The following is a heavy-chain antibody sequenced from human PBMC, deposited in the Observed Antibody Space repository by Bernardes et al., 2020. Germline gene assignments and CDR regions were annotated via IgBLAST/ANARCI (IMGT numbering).Heavy chain of an antibody. CDR3: ARGPAVAGTDFDY. CDR2: INHSGST. V-gene: IGHV4-34*01. Sequence: ETLSRTCAVYRGSFSGYYWRWIRQPPGKGLEWIGEINHSGSTNYNPSLKSRVTISVDTSKNQFSLKLSSVTAADTAVYYCARGPAVAGTDFDYWGQGTLVTVSS. CDR1: RGSFSGYY. J-gene: IGHJ4*02. D-gene: IGHD6-19*01.